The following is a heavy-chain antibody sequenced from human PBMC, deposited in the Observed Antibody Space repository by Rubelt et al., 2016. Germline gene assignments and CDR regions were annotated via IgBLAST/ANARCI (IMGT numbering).Heavy chain of an antibody. D-gene: IGHD2-21*02. J-gene: IGHJ3*01. CDR3: TRSTRSGYCDGDCSDPFDGFDV. V-gene: IGHV2-70*15. CDR1: GFSLTTSGMC. CDR2: IDWDDGK. Sequence: QVTLRESGPALMTPTQTLTLTCTFSGFSLTTSGMCVNWIRQPPGKALEWLARIDWDDGKYYNTSLKTRLTISKDTSKSQVVLTMTGMDPKDTATCYRTRSTRSGYCDGDCSDPFDGFDVWGHGKMVIVSS.